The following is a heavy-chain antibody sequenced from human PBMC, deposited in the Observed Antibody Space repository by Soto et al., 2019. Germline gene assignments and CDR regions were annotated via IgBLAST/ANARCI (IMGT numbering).Heavy chain of an antibody. CDR1: GVNFSSYS. CDR3: ARGPRTYSSSWYAEY. J-gene: IGHJ4*02. D-gene: IGHD6-13*01. CDR2: ITSSSTTI. V-gene: IGHV3-48*02. Sequence: GGSLRLSRSTPGVNFSSYSINSVPPAPRKGLEWVSYITSSSTTIYYADSVKGRFTISRDNADNSLYLQMNSLRDEDTAVYYCARGPRTYSSSWYAEYWGQGTLVTVSS.